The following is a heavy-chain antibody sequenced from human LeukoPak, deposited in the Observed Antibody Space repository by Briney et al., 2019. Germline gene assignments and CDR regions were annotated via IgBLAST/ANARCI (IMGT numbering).Heavy chain of an antibody. CDR3: ARDYLDWYFDL. CDR1: GFTFSSYG. V-gene: IGHV3-33*01. Sequence: GGSLRLSCAASGFTFSSYGMHWVRQAPGKGLEWVAVIWYDGSNKYYADSVKGRSTISRDSSKNTLYLQMDSLRAEDTAVYYCARDYLDWYFDLWGRGTLVTVSS. CDR2: IWYDGSNK. J-gene: IGHJ2*01.